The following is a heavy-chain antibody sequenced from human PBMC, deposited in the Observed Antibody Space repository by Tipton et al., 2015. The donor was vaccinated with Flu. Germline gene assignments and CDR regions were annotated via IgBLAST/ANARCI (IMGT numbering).Heavy chain of an antibody. J-gene: IGHJ4*02. CDR1: GGSISSGSYY. V-gene: IGHV4-61*02. CDR3: ARDGGGYTPEGFDY. CDR2: IYTSGST. D-gene: IGHD5-24*01. Sequence: TLSLTCTVSGGSISSGSYYWSWIRQPAGKGLEWIGRIYTSGSTDYNPSLKSRVTISVDTSKNQYSLYLGSVTATDTAVYYCARDGGGYTPEGFDYWGQGTLVTVSS.